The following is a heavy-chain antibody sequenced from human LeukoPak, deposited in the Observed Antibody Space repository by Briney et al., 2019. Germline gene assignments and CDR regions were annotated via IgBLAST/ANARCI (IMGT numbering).Heavy chain of an antibody. CDR2: IYYSGST. V-gene: IGHV4-59*01. J-gene: IGHJ4*02. Sequence: SETLSLTCTVSGGSISSYYWSWIRQPPGKGLEWIGYIYYSGSTNYNPSLKSRVTISVDTSKNQFSLKLSSVTAADTAVYYCARGAPSTYCGGDCYIDYWGQGTLVTVSS. CDR3: ARGAPSTYCGGDCYIDY. CDR1: GGSISSYY. D-gene: IGHD2-21*02.